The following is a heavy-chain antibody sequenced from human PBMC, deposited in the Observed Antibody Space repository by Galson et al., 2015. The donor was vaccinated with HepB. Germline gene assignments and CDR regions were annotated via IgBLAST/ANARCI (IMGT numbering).Heavy chain of an antibody. CDR2: IDPSDSYT. CDR3: ARHAHYYGSGSDAFDI. V-gene: IGHV5-10-1*01. CDR1: GYSFTIYW. D-gene: IGHD3-10*01. J-gene: IGHJ3*02. Sequence: QSGAEVKKPGESLRISCKGSGYSFTIYWITWVRQMPGKGLEWMGTIDPSDSYTNYSPSFQGHVTISADKSISTAYLQWSSLKASDTAMYYCARHAHYYGSGSDAFDIWGQGTMVTVSS.